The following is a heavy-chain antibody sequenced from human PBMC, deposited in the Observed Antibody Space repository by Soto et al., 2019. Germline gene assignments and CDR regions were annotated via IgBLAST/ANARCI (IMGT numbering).Heavy chain of an antibody. CDR3: AGGIAARPLGY. CDR1: GGSISSGGYS. CDR2: IYHSGST. V-gene: IGHV4-30-2*01. Sequence: QLQLQESGSGLVKPSQTLSLTCAVSGGSISSGGYSWSWIRQPPGKGLEWIGYIYHSGSTFYNPSLTSRVTISVDRSKNQFSLRLSSVTAADTAVYYCAGGIAARPLGYWGQGTLVTVSS. J-gene: IGHJ4*02. D-gene: IGHD6-6*01.